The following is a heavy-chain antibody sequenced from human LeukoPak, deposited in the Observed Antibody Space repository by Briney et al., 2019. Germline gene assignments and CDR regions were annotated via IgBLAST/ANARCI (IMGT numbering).Heavy chain of an antibody. CDR1: GFTVSSNY. D-gene: IGHD3-3*01. CDR2: IYSGGST. Sequence: GGSLRLSCAASGFTVSSNYMSWVRQAPGKGLEWVSVIYSGGSTYYADSVKGRFTISRDNSKNTLYLQMNSLRAEDTAVYYCARRFSTYYYYGMDVWGQGTTVTVSS. V-gene: IGHV3-66*01. J-gene: IGHJ6*02. CDR3: ARRFSTYYYYGMDV.